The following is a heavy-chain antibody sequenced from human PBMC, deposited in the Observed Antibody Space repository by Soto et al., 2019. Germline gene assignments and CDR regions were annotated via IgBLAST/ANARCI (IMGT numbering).Heavy chain of an antibody. J-gene: IGHJ4*02. Sequence: QVQLVQSGAEVKKPGASVKVSCKASGYTFTSYGISWVRQAPGQGLEWMGWISAYNGNTNYAQKLQGRVTITTDTSTSTDDMELRSLRSDDTAVYYCVVAAQPYYFDYWGQGTLVTVSS. D-gene: IGHD2-15*01. CDR1: GYTFTSYG. CDR2: ISAYNGNT. CDR3: VVAAQPYYFDY. V-gene: IGHV1-18*01.